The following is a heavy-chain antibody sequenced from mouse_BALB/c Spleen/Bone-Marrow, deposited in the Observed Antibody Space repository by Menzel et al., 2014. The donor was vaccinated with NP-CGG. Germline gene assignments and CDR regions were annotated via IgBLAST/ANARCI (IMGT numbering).Heavy chain of an antibody. CDR3: AGYYYGTPWFAS. J-gene: IGHJ3*01. CDR2: ISYSGST. V-gene: IGHV3-2*02. D-gene: IGHD1-1*01. CDR1: GYSITSDYA. Sequence: EVQLQQSGPGLVKPSQSLSLTCTVTGYSITSDYAWNWIRQFPGNKLEWMGYISYSGSTGYNPSLRSRISITRDTSKNQFFLQLNSVTTDDTATYYCAGYYYGTPWFASWGQGTLVTVSA.